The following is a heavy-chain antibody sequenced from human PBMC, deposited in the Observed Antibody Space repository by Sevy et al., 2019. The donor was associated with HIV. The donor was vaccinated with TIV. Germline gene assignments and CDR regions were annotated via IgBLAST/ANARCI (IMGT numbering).Heavy chain of an antibody. Sequence: GESLKISCKASGYRFTDYWIGWVRQMPGKGLEWMGIIYPGDSDTTYSPSFQGQVTISVDKSINTAYLQWSSLKASDTAIFYCARGARSTLPSYYYYPMDVWGQGTTVTVSS. J-gene: IGHJ6*02. CDR2: IYPGDSDT. V-gene: IGHV5-51*01. CDR1: GYRFTDYW. CDR3: ARGARSTLPSYYYYPMDV. D-gene: IGHD1-1*01.